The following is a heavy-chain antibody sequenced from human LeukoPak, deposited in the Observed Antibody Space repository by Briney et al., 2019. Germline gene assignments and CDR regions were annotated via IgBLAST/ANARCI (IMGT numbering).Heavy chain of an antibody. CDR1: GYTFTSYG. D-gene: IGHD6-6*01. CDR3: ARDSGIAARPLDY. J-gene: IGHJ4*02. V-gene: IGHV1-2*02. CDR2: INPNSGGT. Sequence: ASVKVSCKASGYTFTSYGISWVRQAPGQGLEWMGWINPNSGGTNYAQKFQGRVTMTRDTSISTAYMELSRLRSDDTAVYYCARDSGIAARPLDYWGQGTLVTVSS.